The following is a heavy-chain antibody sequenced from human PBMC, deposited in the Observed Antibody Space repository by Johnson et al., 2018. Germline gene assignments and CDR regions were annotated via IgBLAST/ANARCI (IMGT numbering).Heavy chain of an antibody. CDR2: IIPIFGTA. CDR3: ARGDVVVVAATRYYYGMDV. Sequence: QVQLVQSGAEVKKXGSSVKVSCKASGGTFSSYAISWVRQAPGQGLEWMGGIIPIFGTANYAQKFQGRVTITADESTSTAYMGLSSLRSEDTAVYYCARGDVVVVAATRYYYGMDVWGQGTTVTVSS. V-gene: IGHV1-69*01. CDR1: GGTFSSYA. D-gene: IGHD2-15*01. J-gene: IGHJ6*02.